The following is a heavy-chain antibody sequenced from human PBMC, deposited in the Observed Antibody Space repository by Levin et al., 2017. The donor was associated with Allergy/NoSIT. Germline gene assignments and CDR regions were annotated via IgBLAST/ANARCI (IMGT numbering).Heavy chain of an antibody. CDR1: GFTFSSYW. CDR3: ARGSSSWYENYYYYGMDV. CDR2: INSDGSST. D-gene: IGHD6-13*01. V-gene: IGHV3-74*01. Sequence: GESLKISCAASGFTFSSYWMHWVRQAPGKGLVWVSRINSDGSSTSYADSVKGRFTISRDNAKNTLYLQMNSLRAEDTAVYYCARGSSSWYENYYYYGMDVWGQGTTVTVSS. J-gene: IGHJ6*02.